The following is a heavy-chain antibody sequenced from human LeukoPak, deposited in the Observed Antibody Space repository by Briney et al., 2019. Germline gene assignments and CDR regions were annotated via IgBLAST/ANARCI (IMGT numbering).Heavy chain of an antibody. D-gene: IGHD2-2*01. CDR1: GGSISSYY. J-gene: IGHJ4*02. CDR3: ARVGRYQLLEEYFDY. CDR2: IYTSGST. V-gene: IGHV4-4*07. Sequence: SETLSLTCTVSGGSISSYYWSWIRQPAGKGLEWIGRIYTSGSTNYNPSLKSRVTMSVDTSKNQFSLKLSSETAADTAVYYCARVGRYQLLEEYFDYWGQGTLVTVSS.